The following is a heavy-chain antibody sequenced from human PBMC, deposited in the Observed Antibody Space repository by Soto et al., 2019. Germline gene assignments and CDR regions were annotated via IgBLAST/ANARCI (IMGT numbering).Heavy chain of an antibody. CDR2: IYNSGST. V-gene: IGHV4-39*01. J-gene: IGHJ5*02. CDR1: CGSTSSGSYR. D-gene: IGHD2-2*01. CDR3: ARHTYYSTTYHTKWFDP. Sequence: PSETLSLTCTVSCGSTSSGSYRWGWILQPPGKGLEWIGSIYNSGSTFYNPSLKSRLTISVDTSKNHFSLKLSSVTAADTAIYYCARHTYYSTTYHTKWFDPWGQGTPVTVSS.